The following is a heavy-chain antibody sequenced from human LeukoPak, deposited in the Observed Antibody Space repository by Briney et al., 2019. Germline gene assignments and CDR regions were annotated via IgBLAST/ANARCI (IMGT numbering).Heavy chain of an antibody. V-gene: IGHV3-23*01. CDR2: IRGTGGTT. CDR1: GFTFSDYA. Sequence: GGSLRLSCAASGFTFSDYALIWVRQAPGKGLEWILAIRGTGGTTYYADSVKGRCTISRDNSRNTVYLQMNSLRAEDTALYFCGKDPNGDYVGAFDFWGPGTMVTVSS. D-gene: IGHD4-17*01. CDR3: GKDPNGDYVGAFDF. J-gene: IGHJ3*01.